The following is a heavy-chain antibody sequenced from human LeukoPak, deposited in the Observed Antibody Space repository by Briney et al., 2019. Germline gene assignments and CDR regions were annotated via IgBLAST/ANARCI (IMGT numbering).Heavy chain of an antibody. CDR1: GFTFSSYG. J-gene: IGHJ4*02. CDR3: AKVDYYDSSGYRGGIDY. Sequence: GGSLRLSCAASGFTFSSYGMSWVRQAPGKGLEWVSGISGSGGSTYYADSVKGRFTISRDNSKNTLYLQMNSLRAEDTAVYYCAKVDYYDSSGYRGGIDYWGQGTLVTVSS. D-gene: IGHD3-22*01. CDR2: ISGSGGST. V-gene: IGHV3-23*01.